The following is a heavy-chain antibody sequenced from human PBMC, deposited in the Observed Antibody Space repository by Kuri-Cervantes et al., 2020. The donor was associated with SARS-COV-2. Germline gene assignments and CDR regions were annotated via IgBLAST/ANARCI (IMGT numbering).Heavy chain of an antibody. CDR2: IRSKAYGGTT. Sequence: GGSLRLSCAASGFTFSNAWMSWVRQAPGKGLEWVGFIRSKAYGGTTEYAASVKGRFTISRDDSKSIAYLQMNSLKTEDTAVYYCTRDSLWSGYFNYWGQGTRVTVSS. J-gene: IGHJ4*02. V-gene: IGHV3-49*04. D-gene: IGHD3-3*01. CDR3: TRDSLWSGYFNY. CDR1: GFTFSNAW.